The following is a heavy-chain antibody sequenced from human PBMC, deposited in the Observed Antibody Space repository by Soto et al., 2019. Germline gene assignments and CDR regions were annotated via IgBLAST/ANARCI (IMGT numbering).Heavy chain of an antibody. J-gene: IGHJ4*02. D-gene: IGHD1-7*01. CDR3: AKDRRAGGNYGFYSDF. Sequence: PGGSLRLSCAASGFTFSSHGMTWVRQAPGKGLEWVSFSSATGSGRYYADSVKGRFTISRDNSKNTLYLQMSSLGADDTAVYYCAKDRRAGGNYGFYSDFWGQGALVTVSS. V-gene: IGHV3-23*01. CDR1: GFTFSSHG. CDR2: SSATGSGR.